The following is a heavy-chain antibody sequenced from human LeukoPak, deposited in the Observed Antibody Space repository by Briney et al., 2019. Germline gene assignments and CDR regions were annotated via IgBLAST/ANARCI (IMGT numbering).Heavy chain of an antibody. CDR3: ARSDFWSGYYHGYNWFDP. J-gene: IGHJ5*02. D-gene: IGHD3-3*01. CDR2: TYYSGST. V-gene: IGHV4-39*01. CDR1: GGSISSSSYY. Sequence: SETLSLTCTVSGGSISSSSYYWGWIRQPPGKGLEWIGSTYYSGSTYYNPSLKSRVTISVDTSKNQFSLKLSSVTAADTAVYYCARSDFWSGYYHGYNWFDPWGQGTLVTVSS.